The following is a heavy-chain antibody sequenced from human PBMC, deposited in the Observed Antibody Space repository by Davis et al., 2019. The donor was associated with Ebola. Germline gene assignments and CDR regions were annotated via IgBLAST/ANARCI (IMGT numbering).Heavy chain of an antibody. J-gene: IGHJ4*02. CDR1: GFTFSRYW. CDR3: AREMATIGSDY. Sequence: GGSLRLSCAASGFTFSRYWMSWVRQAPGKGLEWVANIKQDGSEKYYVDSVKGRFTISRDNAKNSLYLQMNSLRAEDTAVYYCAREMATIGSDYWGQGTLVTVSS. CDR2: IKQDGSEK. D-gene: IGHD5-24*01. V-gene: IGHV3-7*03.